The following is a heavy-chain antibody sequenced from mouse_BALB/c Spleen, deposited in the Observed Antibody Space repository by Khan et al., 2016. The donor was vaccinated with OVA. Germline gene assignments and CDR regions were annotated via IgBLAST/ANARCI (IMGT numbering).Heavy chain of an antibody. CDR3: AKGGTYFGGYFDV. Sequence: QVQLKESGPGLVAPSQSLSITCTVSEFSFSNHGVSWVRQPPGKGLEWLGIIWGDGSTNYHSALISRLSISKDDSRSQVFLKLNSLQTDDTATYYCAKGGTYFGGYFDVWGAGTTVTVSS. D-gene: IGHD2-10*01. CDR1: EFSFSNHG. V-gene: IGHV2-3*01. J-gene: IGHJ1*01. CDR2: IWGDGST.